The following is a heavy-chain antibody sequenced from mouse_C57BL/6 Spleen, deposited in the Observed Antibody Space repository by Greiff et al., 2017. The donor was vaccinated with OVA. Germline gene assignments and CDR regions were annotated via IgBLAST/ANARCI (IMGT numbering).Heavy chain of an antibody. CDR2: LYPGDGDT. J-gene: IGHJ2*01. V-gene: IGHV1-82*01. D-gene: IGHD1-1*01. CDR3: ARSDGSSHYFDY. CDR1: GYAFSSYW. Sequence: QVQLQQSGPELVKPGASVKISCKASGYAFSSYWMNWVKQRPGKGLEWIGRLYPGDGDTNYNGKFKGKATLTADKSSSPAYMQISSLTSADSAVCFGARSDGSSHYFDYWGKGTTLTVSS.